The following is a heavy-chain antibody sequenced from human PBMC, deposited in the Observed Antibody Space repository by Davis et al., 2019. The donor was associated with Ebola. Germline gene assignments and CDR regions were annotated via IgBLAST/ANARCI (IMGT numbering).Heavy chain of an antibody. J-gene: IGHJ6*02. CDR3: ARRLVVPAAMRYYYYYGMDV. V-gene: IGHV3-21*04. CDR1: GFTFSSYS. CDR2: ISSSSSYI. Sequence: GESLKISCAASGFTFSSYSMNWVRQAPGKGLEWVSFISSSSSYIYYADSVKGRFTISRDNAKNSLYLQMNSLRAEDTAVYYCARRLVVPAAMRYYYYYGMDVWGQGTTVTVSS. D-gene: IGHD2-2*01.